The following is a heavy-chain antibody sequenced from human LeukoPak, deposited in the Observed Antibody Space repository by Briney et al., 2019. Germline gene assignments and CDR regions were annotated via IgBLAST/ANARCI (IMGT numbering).Heavy chain of an antibody. J-gene: IGHJ5*02. D-gene: IGHD1-26*01. V-gene: IGHV4-34*01. Sequence: SETLPLTCAVYGGSFSGYYWSWIRQPPGKGLEWIGEINHSGSTNYNPSLKSRVTISVDTSKNQFSLELSSVTAADTAVYYCARGIRNSGSYYRWGQGTLVTVSS. CDR1: GGSFSGYY. CDR3: ARGIRNSGSYYR. CDR2: INHSGST.